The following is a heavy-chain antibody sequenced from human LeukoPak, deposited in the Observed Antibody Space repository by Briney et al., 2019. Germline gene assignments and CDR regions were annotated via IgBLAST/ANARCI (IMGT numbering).Heavy chain of an antibody. V-gene: IGHV1-8*01. CDR1: GYTFTSYD. CDR3: AIRYGSGEKYYYYYYMDV. Sequence: ASVKVSCNASGYTFTSYDINWLRHATGQGLEWMGGMNPNSGNTGYAQKFQGRVTMTRNTSISTAYMELSSLRSEDTAVYYCAIRYGSGEKYYYYYYMDVWGKGTTVTVSS. J-gene: IGHJ6*03. CDR2: MNPNSGNT. D-gene: IGHD3-10*01.